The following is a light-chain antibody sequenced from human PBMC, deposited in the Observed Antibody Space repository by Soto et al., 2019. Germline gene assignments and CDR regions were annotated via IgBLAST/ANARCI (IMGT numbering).Light chain of an antibody. CDR2: EAS. J-gene: IGKJ4*01. CDR3: QHFLTYPRT. Sequence: DIQMTQSPSTLSASVGDRVTITCRASQRISSWLAWYQQKPGKAPKLLIYEASILQSGVPSRFSGSGSGTEFTLTISGLQADDFATYYCQHFLTYPRTFGGGTKLDI. V-gene: IGKV1-5*03. CDR1: QRISSW.